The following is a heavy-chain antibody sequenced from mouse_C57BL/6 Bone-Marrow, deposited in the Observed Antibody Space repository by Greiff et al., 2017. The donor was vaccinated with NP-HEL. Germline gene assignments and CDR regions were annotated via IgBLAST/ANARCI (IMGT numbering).Heavy chain of an antibody. CDR3: ARYYCGRGGWYVEV. CDR1: GYTFTSYW. CDR2: IDPTSGGT. D-gene: IGHD1-1*01. J-gene: IGHJ1*03. Sequence: VQLQQPGADLVKPGASVKLSCKASGYTFTSYWMHWVKQRPGRGLEWIGRIDPTSGGTKYNEKFKTKATLTVDKPSSTAYMQLRSLTSEDSAVYSWARYYCGRGGWYVEVWGTGTTVTVSA. V-gene: IGHV1-72*01.